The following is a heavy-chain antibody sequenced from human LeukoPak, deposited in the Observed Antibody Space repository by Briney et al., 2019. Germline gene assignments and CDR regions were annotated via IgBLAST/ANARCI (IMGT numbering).Heavy chain of an antibody. V-gene: IGHV4-59*01. Sequence: SETLSLTCTVSGGSISSYYWSWIRQPPGKGLEWIGYIYYSGSTNYNPSLKSRVTISVDTSKDQFSLKLSSVTAADTAVYYCAGHHPRNTVDFWGQGTLVTVSS. CDR3: AGHHPRNTVDF. D-gene: IGHD2/OR15-2a*01. J-gene: IGHJ4*02. CDR2: IYYSGST. CDR1: GGSISSYY.